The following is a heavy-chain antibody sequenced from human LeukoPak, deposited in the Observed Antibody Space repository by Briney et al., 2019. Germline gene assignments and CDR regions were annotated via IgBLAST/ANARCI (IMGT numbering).Heavy chain of an antibody. CDR3: ARCTASCYANAFDV. J-gene: IGHJ3*01. V-gene: IGHV3-23*01. CDR2: INGGGDAT. Sequence: PGGSLRLSCTASGFTFNNNAMSWVRQAPGKGLEWVSAINGGGDATEYTDSVKGRFTISRDNSKNTLYLQMNSLRPEDTAVYYCARCTASCYANAFDVWGQGTLRSASS. D-gene: IGHD2-2*01. CDR1: GFTFNNNA.